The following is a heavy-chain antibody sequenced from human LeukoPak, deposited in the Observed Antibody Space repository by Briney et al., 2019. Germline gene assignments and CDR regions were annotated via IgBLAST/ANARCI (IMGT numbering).Heavy chain of an antibody. CDR2: ISGSGGST. V-gene: IGHV3-23*01. D-gene: IGHD1-7*01. CDR3: ARDYWWNYDY. CDR1: GFTFSSYA. Sequence: GGSLRLSCAASGFTFSSYAMSWVRQAPGKGLEWVTAISGSGGSTYYPGSVRGRFTISRDNSKNTIYLQMDSLRAEDTAIYYCARDYWWNYDYWGQGTLVTVSS. J-gene: IGHJ4*02.